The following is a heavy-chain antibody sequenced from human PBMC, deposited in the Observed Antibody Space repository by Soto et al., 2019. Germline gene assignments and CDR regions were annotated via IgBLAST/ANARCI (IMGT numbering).Heavy chain of an antibody. V-gene: IGHV1-2*02. CDR2: INPNSGGT. CDR1: RYTVTGYY. Sequence: SVKVSLKASRYTVTGYYMHWVRQAPGQGLEWMGWINPNSGGTNYAQKFQGRVTMTRDTSISTAYMELSRLRSDDTAVYYCARNHDYYDSSGYVDDAFDIWGQGTMVTVSS. D-gene: IGHD3-22*01. CDR3: ARNHDYYDSSGYVDDAFDI. J-gene: IGHJ3*02.